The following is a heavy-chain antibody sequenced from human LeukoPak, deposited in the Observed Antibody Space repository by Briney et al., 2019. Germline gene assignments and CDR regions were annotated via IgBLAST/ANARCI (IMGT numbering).Heavy chain of an antibody. CDR2: MNPNSGNT. J-gene: IGHJ5*02. Sequence: ASVKVSCKASGYTFTSYDINWVRRATGQGLEWMGWMNPNSGNTGYAQKFQGRVTMTRNTSISTAYMELSSLRSEDTAVYYCARGRPEMRVYGDYVSWFDPWGQGTLVTVSS. V-gene: IGHV1-8*01. CDR3: ARGRPEMRVYGDYVSWFDP. CDR1: GYTFTSYD. D-gene: IGHD4-17*01.